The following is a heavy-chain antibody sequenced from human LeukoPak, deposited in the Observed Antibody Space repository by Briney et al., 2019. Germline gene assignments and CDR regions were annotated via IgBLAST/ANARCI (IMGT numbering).Heavy chain of an antibody. V-gene: IGHV3-53*01. Sequence: PGGSLRLSCAASGFTFSSNYMSWVRQAPGKGLEWVSVIYSGGSTYYADSVKGRFTISRDNSKNTLYLQMNSLRAEDTAVYYCARGDYFYYDSSGYYSHWGQGTLVTVSS. CDR3: ARGDYFYYDSSGYYSH. CDR2: IYSGGST. CDR1: GFTFSSNY. J-gene: IGHJ4*02. D-gene: IGHD3-22*01.